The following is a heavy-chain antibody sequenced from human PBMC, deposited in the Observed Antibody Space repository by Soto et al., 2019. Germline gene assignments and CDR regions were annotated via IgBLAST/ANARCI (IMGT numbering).Heavy chain of an antibody. CDR2: IYNSGRT. CDR3: ARRYGYSFDY. Sequence: QVQLQESGPGLVKPSETLSLTCTVSGGSISSYYWSWIRQPPGKGLEWIGYIYNSGRTNYNPSLKSRVTISVGTSKTQFSLKLSSVSAADTAVYYCARRYGYSFDYWGQGTLVTVSS. CDR1: GGSISSYY. J-gene: IGHJ4*02. V-gene: IGHV4-59*08. D-gene: IGHD1-1*01.